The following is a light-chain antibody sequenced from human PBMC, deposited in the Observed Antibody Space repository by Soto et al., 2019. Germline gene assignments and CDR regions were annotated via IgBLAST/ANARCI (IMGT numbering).Light chain of an antibody. Sequence: QSALTQPASVSGSPGQSITISCTGTSSDVGAYNYVSWYQQYPGKAPKLMIYDVTNRPSGVSDRFSGSKSGNTASLTISGLQADDEADYYCNSFTSTTSTTPYVFGTGTKLTVL. CDR1: SSDVGAYNY. CDR3: NSFTSTTSTTPYV. CDR2: DVT. V-gene: IGLV2-14*01. J-gene: IGLJ1*01.